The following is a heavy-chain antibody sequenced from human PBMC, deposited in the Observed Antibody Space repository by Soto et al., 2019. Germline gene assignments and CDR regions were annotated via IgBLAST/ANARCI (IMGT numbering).Heavy chain of an antibody. CDR3: TKGGGSRYYYVTN. CDR2: ITWDGGST. D-gene: IGHD3-22*01. Sequence: EVQLVESGGVVVQPGGSLRLSCAASGFTFDDYTMYWVRQGPGKGLEWVSLITWDGGSTFYADSVKGRFTISRDNSKNSLYLQMNSLRTEDTALYYCTKGGGSRYYYVTNWGQGTLVTVSS. V-gene: IGHV3-43*01. CDR1: GFTFDDYT. J-gene: IGHJ4*02.